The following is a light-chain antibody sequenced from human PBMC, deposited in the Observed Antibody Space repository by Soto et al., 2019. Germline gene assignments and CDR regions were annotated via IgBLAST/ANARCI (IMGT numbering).Light chain of an antibody. J-gene: IGLJ2*01. CDR1: NIGSKS. CDR3: QVWDSSSDHVV. CDR2: YDS. V-gene: IGLV3-21*04. Sequence: SYELTQPPSVSVAPGKTARITCGGNNIGSKSVHWYQQKSGQAPALVIYYDSDRPSGIPERFSGSNSGNTATLTISRVEAGDEADYYCQVWDSSSDHVVFGGGTKLTVL.